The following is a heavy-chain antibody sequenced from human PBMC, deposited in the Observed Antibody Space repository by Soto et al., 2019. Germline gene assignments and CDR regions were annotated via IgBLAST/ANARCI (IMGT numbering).Heavy chain of an antibody. V-gene: IGHV4-59*08. J-gene: IGHJ4*02. CDR2: IYYSGST. CDR1: GDSISSYY. D-gene: IGHD4-17*01. Sequence: QVQLQESGPGLVKPSETLSLTCTVSGDSISSYYWSWIRQPPGKGLEWIGYIYYSGSTNYNPSLKSRVTISVDTSKNQFSLKLSSVTAADTAVYYCARRYGVYFDYWGQGTLVTVSS. CDR3: ARRYGVYFDY.